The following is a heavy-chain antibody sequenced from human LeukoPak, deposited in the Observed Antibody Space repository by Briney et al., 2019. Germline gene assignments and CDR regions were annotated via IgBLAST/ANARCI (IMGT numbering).Heavy chain of an antibody. CDR1: GYTFTDYY. V-gene: IGHV1-46*03. J-gene: IGHJ4*02. Sequence: ASVKDSCKASGYTFTDYYIHWVRQAPGQGLEWMGVIYPIPGTASYPQGFQDRVTMTRDTTTSTVNMELGSLRSEDTAMYYCVREYHGGYFDFWGQGTLVTVSS. CDR3: VREYHGGYFDF. D-gene: IGHD3-16*01. CDR2: IYPIPGTA.